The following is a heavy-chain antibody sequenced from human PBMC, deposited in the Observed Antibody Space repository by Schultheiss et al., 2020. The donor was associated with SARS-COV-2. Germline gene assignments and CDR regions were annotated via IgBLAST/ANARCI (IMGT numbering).Heavy chain of an antibody. V-gene: IGHV4-59*12. D-gene: IGHD3-22*01. Sequence: SETLSLTCTVSGGSISSYYWSWIRQPPGKGLEWIGYIYYSGSTYYNPSLKSRVTISVDTSKNQFSLKLSSVTAADTAVYYCAREVIYERSYYYYYGMDVWGQGTTVTVSS. J-gene: IGHJ6*02. CDR3: AREVIYERSYYYYYGMDV. CDR2: IYYSGST. CDR1: GGSISSYY.